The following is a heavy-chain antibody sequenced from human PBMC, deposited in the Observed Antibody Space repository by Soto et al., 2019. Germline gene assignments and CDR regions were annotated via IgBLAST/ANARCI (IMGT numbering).Heavy chain of an antibody. CDR2: IRYDGSNI. Sequence: QVQLVESGGGVVQPGRSLRLSCAASGFTFSGLGMHWVRQAPGKGLEWVAVIRYDGSNIYYADAVKGRFTISRDKSKNTLYIQMNSLRTDERAVYYCARDGVGHTTFFGYFDYWGQVTLVTVSS. D-gene: IGHD1-26*01. CDR1: GFTFSGLG. V-gene: IGHV3-33*01. J-gene: IGHJ4*02. CDR3: ARDGVGHTTFFGYFDY.